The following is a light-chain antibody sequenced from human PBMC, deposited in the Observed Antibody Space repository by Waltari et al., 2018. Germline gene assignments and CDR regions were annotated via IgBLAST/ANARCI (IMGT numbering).Light chain of an antibody. V-gene: IGKV3-20*01. CDR3: QQCAHSPLT. J-gene: IGKJ4*01. CDR1: QSVTKNY. Sequence: EIVLTQSPDTLSLSLGERATLSCRASQSVTKNYLAWYQHKPGQPPRLLIDDATDRATGIPDRFSGSGSGTDFTLTISRLEAEDFALYYCQQCAHSPLTFGGGTRVEIK. CDR2: DAT.